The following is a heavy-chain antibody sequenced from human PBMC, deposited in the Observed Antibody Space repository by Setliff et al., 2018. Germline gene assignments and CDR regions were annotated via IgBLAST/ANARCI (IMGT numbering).Heavy chain of an antibody. V-gene: IGHV1-18*01. J-gene: IGHJ5*02. CDR1: GYSFINYG. D-gene: IGHD2-2*01. CDR3: ARAPLMVVVPPDAHRFDP. Sequence: ASVKVSCKASGYSFINYGITWVRQAPGQGLEWMGWISPYKSDTNYAQKFQGRVSMTTDTSTRTAYMELRSLRSDDTAVYYCARAPLMVVVPPDAHRFDPWGQGTLVTV. CDR2: ISPYKSDT.